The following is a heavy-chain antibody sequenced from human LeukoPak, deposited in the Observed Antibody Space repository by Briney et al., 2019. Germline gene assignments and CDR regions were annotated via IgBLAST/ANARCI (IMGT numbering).Heavy chain of an antibody. CDR3: ARLRLGELSLGFDY. CDR2: IGAYNGDK. D-gene: IGHD3-16*02. V-gene: IGHV1-18*01. Sequence: ASVKVSCKASGYTFTNYAITWVRQAPGQGLEWMGWIGAYNGDKRDSQRLQGRVTMTTDTPTSTAYMELRSLISDDTAIYYCARLRLGELSLGFDYWGQGTLVTVSS. CDR1: GYTFTNYA. J-gene: IGHJ4*02.